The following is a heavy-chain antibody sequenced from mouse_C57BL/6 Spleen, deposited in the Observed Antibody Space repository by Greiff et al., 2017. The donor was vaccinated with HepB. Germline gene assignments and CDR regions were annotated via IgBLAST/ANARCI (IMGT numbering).Heavy chain of an antibody. V-gene: IGHV1-69*01. J-gene: IGHJ2*01. CDR2: IDPSDSYT. D-gene: IGHD2-3*01. CDR1: GYTFTSYW. Sequence: VQLQQPGAELVMPGASVKLSCKASGYTFTSYWMHWVKQRPGQGLEWIGEIDPSDSYTNYNQKFKGKSTLTVDKSSSTAYMQLSSLTSEDSAVYDCARSSYDGYPYYFDYWGQGTTLTVSS. CDR3: ARSSYDGYPYYFDY.